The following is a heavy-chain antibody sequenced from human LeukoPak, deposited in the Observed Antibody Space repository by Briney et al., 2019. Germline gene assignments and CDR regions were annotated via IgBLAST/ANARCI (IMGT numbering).Heavy chain of an antibody. V-gene: IGHV4-59*01. Sequence: PSETLSLTCTVSGGSISTYYWNWIRQPPGKGLEWIGYIYYSGSTNYNPSLKSRVTISVDTSKNQFSLKLSSVTAADTAVYYYARGNIRFLMSWFDPWGQGTLVTVSS. CDR2: IYYSGST. CDR1: GGSISTYY. D-gene: IGHD3-3*01. CDR3: ARGNIRFLMSWFDP. J-gene: IGHJ5*02.